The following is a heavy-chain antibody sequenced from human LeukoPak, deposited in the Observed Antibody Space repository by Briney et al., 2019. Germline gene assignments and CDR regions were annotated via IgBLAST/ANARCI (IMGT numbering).Heavy chain of an antibody. D-gene: IGHD6-19*01. CDR3: ARDGPRWLVSTYYFDY. V-gene: IGHV4-61*02. CDR2: IYTSGST. CDR1: GVSIRSGSYY. Sequence: PSETLSLTCNVSGVSIRSGSYYWSWIRQPAGKGLEWIGRIYTSGSTNYNPSLKSRVTMSVDTSKNQFSLKLSSVTAADTAVYYCARDGPRWLVSTYYFDYWGQGTLVTVSS. J-gene: IGHJ4*02.